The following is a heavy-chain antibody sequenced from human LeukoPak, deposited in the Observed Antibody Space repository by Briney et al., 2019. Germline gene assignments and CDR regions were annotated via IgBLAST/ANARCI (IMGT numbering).Heavy chain of an antibody. CDR2: IGTYNGKT. J-gene: IGHJ4*02. CDR1: GYTFVNYG. V-gene: IGHV1-18*01. CDR3: ARLVGIEMGDY. D-gene: IGHD1-14*01. Sequence: ASVKVSCKASGYTFVNYGITWVRQAPGQGLEWMGWIGTYNGKTNYAQKAQGRVTMTTDTSTSTAYMELRSLRSDDSAVYYCARLVGIEMGDYWGQGTLVIVSS.